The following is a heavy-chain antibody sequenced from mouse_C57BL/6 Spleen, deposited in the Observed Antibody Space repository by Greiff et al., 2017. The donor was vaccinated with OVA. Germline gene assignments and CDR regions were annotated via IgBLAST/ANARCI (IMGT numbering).Heavy chain of an antibody. Sequence: VQLQQPGAELVKPGASVKMSCKASGYTFTSYWITWVKQRPGQGLEWIGDIYPGSGSTNYNEKFKSKATLTVDTSSSTAYMQLSSLTSEDAAVYDCATSSTAVGYFDVWGTGTTVTVSS. CDR1: GYTFTSYW. D-gene: IGHD1-2*01. J-gene: IGHJ1*03. V-gene: IGHV1-55*01. CDR2: IYPGSGST. CDR3: ATSSTAVGYFDV.